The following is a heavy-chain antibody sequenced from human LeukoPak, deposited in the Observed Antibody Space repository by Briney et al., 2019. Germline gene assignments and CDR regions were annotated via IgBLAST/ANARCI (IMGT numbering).Heavy chain of an antibody. CDR2: INPNSGGT. CDR3: ARIEKEKGAFDY. V-gene: IGHV1-2*02. J-gene: IGHJ4*02. Sequence: ASVKVSCKASGYTFTGYYMHWVRQAPGQGLEWMGWINPNSGGTNYAQKFQGRVTMTRDTSISTAYMELSRLRSDDTAVYYCARIEKEKGAFDYWGQGTLVTVSS. D-gene: IGHD2/OR15-2a*01. CDR1: GYTFTGYY.